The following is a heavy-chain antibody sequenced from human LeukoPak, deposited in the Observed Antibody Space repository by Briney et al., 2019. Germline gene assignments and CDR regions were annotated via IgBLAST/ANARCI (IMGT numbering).Heavy chain of an antibody. D-gene: IGHD2-15*01. V-gene: IGHV3-7*03. Sequence: GGSLRLSCAVSVFTSSSYWMSWVRQAPGKGLEWVANIKRDGSEKYYVDSVKGRFTISRDNAKNSLYLQMNSLRAEDTAVYYCARAPYCIGGSCRFDYWGQGTLVTVSS. CDR3: ARAPYCIGGSCRFDY. CDR1: VFTSSSYW. CDR2: IKRDGSEK. J-gene: IGHJ4*02.